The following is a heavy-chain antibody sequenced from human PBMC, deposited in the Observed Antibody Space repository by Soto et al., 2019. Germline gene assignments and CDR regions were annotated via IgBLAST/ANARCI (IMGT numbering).Heavy chain of an antibody. CDR2: ISTGGSSI. J-gene: IGHJ6*02. Sequence: PGGSLRLSCAGSGFTLSNYEMNWVRQAPGKGLEWLSCISTGGSSIYYADSVKGRFTIARDNGKNSVYLQMSSLRAEDTATYYCARERGGLSGADVWGQGTTVTVSS. CDR3: ARERGGLSGADV. CDR1: GFTLSNYE. D-gene: IGHD1-26*01. V-gene: IGHV3-48*03.